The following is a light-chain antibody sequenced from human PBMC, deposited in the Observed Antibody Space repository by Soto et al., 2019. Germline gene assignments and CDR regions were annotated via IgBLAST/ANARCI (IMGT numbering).Light chain of an antibody. CDR3: QQYNSYSLT. CDR1: QSIDRW. CDR2: DAT. Sequence: DIQMTQSPSTLSASVGDRVTITCRASQSIDRWMAWYQQKPGKAPKVLIWDATTLHRGVPSRFSGSRSGTEFTLTISSLQPDDFATYYCQQYNSYSLTFGQGTKVDI. J-gene: IGKJ1*01. V-gene: IGKV1-5*01.